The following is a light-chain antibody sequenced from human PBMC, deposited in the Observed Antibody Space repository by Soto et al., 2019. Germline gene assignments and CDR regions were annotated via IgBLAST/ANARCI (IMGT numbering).Light chain of an antibody. CDR3: QQYDNLLALT. V-gene: IGKV1-33*01. Sequence: DIQMTQSPSSLSASVGDRVTIACQASQDINKYLNWYQFRPGQAPKLLIYDASNLETGVPSRFRGSGSGTHFSLTITSLQPEDVATYYCQQYDNLLALTFGGGTKVQIK. CDR2: DAS. J-gene: IGKJ4*01. CDR1: QDINKY.